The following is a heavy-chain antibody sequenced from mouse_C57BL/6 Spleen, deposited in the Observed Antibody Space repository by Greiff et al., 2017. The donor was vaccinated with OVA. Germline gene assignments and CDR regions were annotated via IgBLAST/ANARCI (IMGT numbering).Heavy chain of an antibody. CDR3: AREGFGYDYDGRGAWFAY. CDR2: ILPGSGST. D-gene: IGHD2-4*01. CDR1: GYTFTGYW. Sequence: QVQLKESGAELMKPGASVKLSCKATGYTFTGYWIEWVKQRPGHGLEWIGEILPGSGSTNYNEKFKGKATFTADTSSNTAYMQLSSLTTEDSAIYYCAREGFGYDYDGRGAWFAYWGQGTLVTVSA. V-gene: IGHV1-9*01. J-gene: IGHJ3*01.